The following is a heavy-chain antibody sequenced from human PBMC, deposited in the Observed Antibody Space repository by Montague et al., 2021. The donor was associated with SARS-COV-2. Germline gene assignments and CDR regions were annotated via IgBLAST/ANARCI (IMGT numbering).Heavy chain of an antibody. CDR1: GFTFSSYS. CDR2: ISSSSSYI. Sequence: SLRLSCAASGFTFSSYSMNWVRQAPGKGLEWVSSISSSSSYIYYADSVKGRFTISRDNAKSSLYLQMNSLRAEDTAVYYCASGNRNYYYGMDVWGQGTTVTVSS. J-gene: IGHJ6*02. V-gene: IGHV3-21*01. CDR3: ASGNRNYYYGMDV. D-gene: IGHD3-10*01.